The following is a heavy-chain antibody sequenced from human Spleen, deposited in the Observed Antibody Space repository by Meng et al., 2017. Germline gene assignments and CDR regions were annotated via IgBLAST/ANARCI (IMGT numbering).Heavy chain of an antibody. CDR3: ARDQRVAVAAFIYYYYGMDV. CDR2: IYYSGST. Sequence: SETLSLTCTVPGGSISSYYWSWIRQPPGKGLEWIGYIYYSGSTNYNPSLKSRVTISVDTSKNQFSLKLSSVTAADTAVYYCARDQRVAVAAFIYYYYGMDVWGQGTTVTVSS. V-gene: IGHV4-59*01. CDR1: GGSISSYY. J-gene: IGHJ6*02. D-gene: IGHD6-19*01.